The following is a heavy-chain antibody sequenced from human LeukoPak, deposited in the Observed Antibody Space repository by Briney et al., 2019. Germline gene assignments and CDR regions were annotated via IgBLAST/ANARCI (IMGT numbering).Heavy chain of an antibody. Sequence: PGGSLRLSCAASGFTFSSYSMNWVRQAPGKGLEWVSSISSISSYIYYADSVKGRFTISRDNAKNSLYLQMNSLRAEDTAVYYCARDAVRGVDQVHDAFDIWGQGTMVTVSS. CDR1: GFTFSSYS. D-gene: IGHD3-10*01. J-gene: IGHJ3*02. V-gene: IGHV3-21*01. CDR2: ISSISSYI. CDR3: ARDAVRGVDQVHDAFDI.